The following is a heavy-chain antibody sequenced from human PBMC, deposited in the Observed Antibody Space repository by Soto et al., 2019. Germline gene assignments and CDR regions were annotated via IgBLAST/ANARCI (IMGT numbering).Heavy chain of an antibody. CDR1: GFTFSSYN. Sequence: PGVSLRLSCAASGFTFSSYNMNWVRQAPGKGLEWVSYISSSSSTMFCADSVKGRFTISRDNAKNSLYLQMNSLRDEDTAVYYCARDASGWLNWFDPWGQGTLVTVSS. V-gene: IGHV3-48*02. CDR3: ARDASGWLNWFDP. J-gene: IGHJ5*02. CDR2: ISSSSSTM. D-gene: IGHD6-19*01.